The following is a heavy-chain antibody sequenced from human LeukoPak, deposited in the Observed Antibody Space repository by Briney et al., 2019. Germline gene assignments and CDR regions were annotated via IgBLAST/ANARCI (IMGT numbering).Heavy chain of an antibody. Sequence: ASVKVSCKASGYTFTGCYMHWVRQAPGQGLEWMGWSNPNSGGTNYAQKFQGRVTMTRDTSISTAYMELSRLRSDDTAVYYCARGYYDFWRAPKHFDYWGQGTLVTVSS. V-gene: IGHV1-2*02. CDR1: GYTFTGCY. CDR3: ARGYYDFWRAPKHFDY. D-gene: IGHD3-3*01. CDR2: SNPNSGGT. J-gene: IGHJ4*02.